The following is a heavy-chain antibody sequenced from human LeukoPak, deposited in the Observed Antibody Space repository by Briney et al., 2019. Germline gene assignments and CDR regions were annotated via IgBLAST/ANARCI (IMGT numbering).Heavy chain of an antibody. CDR1: GYTFTSYG. J-gene: IGHJ4*02. Sequence: ASVKVSCKASGYTFTSYGISWVRQAPGQGLEWMGWISAYNGNTNYAQKLQGRVTMTTDTSTSTAYMKLRSLRSDDTAVYYCGVVPAAMGYDYWGQGTLVTVSS. D-gene: IGHD2-2*01. CDR2: ISAYNGNT. V-gene: IGHV1-18*01. CDR3: GVVPAAMGYDY.